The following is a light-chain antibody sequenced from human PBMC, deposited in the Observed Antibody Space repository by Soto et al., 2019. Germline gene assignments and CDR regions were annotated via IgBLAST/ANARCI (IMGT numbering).Light chain of an antibody. CDR3: QQYGSSPLYT. CDR2: GAS. Sequence: EIVLTQSPGTLSLSPGERATLSCRASQSVSSSYLAWYQQTPGQAPRLLIYGASSRATGIPDRFSGSGSGTDCTITISRLEPEDFAVYYCQQYGSSPLYTFGQGTKLEIK. V-gene: IGKV3-20*01. J-gene: IGKJ2*01. CDR1: QSVSSSY.